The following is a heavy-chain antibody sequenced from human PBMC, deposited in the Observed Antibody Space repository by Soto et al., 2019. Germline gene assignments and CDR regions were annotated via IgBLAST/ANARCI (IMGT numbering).Heavy chain of an antibody. J-gene: IGHJ3*02. V-gene: IGHV4-30-2*01. CDR1: GGSISSGGYS. CDR3: ARGNGTTSPLRAFDI. D-gene: IGHD1-7*01. Sequence: QLQLQESGSGLVKPSQTLSLTCAVSGGSISSGGYSWSWIRQPPGKGLEWIGYIYHSGSTYYNPSLTSRVTLSVDRSKNQFSLKLSSVTAADTAVYYCARGNGTTSPLRAFDIWGQGTMVTVSS. CDR2: IYHSGST.